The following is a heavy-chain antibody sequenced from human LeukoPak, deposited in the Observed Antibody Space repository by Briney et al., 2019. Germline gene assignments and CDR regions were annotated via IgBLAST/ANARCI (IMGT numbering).Heavy chain of an antibody. V-gene: IGHV4-59*01. J-gene: IGHJ4*02. Sequence: SETLSLTCTVSGGSISSYYWSWIRQPPGKGLEWIGYIYYSGSTNYNPSLKSRVTISVDTSKNQFSLKLSSVTAADTAVYYCAREDYGDSLGYFDYWGQGTLVTVPS. D-gene: IGHD4-17*01. CDR3: AREDYGDSLGYFDY. CDR2: IYYSGST. CDR1: GGSISSYY.